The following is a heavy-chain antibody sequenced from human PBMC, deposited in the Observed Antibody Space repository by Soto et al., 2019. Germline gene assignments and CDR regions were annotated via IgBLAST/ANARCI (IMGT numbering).Heavy chain of an antibody. CDR3: ARATYSGYEIYYYYGMDV. CDR2: ISYDGSNK. Sequence: GVLRLSCAASGFTFSSYAMHWVRQAPGKGLEWVAVISYDGSNKYYADSVKGRFTISRDNSKNTLYLQMNSLRAEDTAVYYCARATYSGYEIYYYYGMDVWGQGTTVTVSS. J-gene: IGHJ6*02. V-gene: IGHV3-30-3*01. D-gene: IGHD5-12*01. CDR1: GFTFSSYA.